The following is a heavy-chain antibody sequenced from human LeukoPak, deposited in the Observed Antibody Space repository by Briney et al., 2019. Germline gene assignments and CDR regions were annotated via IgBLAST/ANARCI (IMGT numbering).Heavy chain of an antibody. J-gene: IGHJ4*02. CDR1: GYSFTSYW. CDR3: ARHSGRGGGAIPFDY. V-gene: IGHV5-51*01. D-gene: IGHD3-16*01. CDR2: IYPGDSDT. Sequence: GESLKISCKGSGYSFTSYWIGWVRQMPGKGLEWMGIIYPGDSDTRYSPSFQGQVTISADKSISTAYLQWSSLKASDTAMYYCARHSGRGGGAIPFDYWGQGTLVTVSS.